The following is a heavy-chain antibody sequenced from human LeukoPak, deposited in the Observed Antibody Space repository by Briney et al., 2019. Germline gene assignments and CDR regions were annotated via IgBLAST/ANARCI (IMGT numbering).Heavy chain of an antibody. Sequence: PGGSPRLSCAASGFTFDDYAMHWVRQAPGKGLEWVSGISWNSGSIGYADSVKGRFTISRDNAKNSLYLQMNSLRAEDTALYYCAKDPMVRGVITPAYFDYWGQGTLVTVSS. CDR2: ISWNSGSI. D-gene: IGHD3-10*01. CDR3: AKDPMVRGVITPAYFDY. CDR1: GFTFDDYA. V-gene: IGHV3-9*01. J-gene: IGHJ4*02.